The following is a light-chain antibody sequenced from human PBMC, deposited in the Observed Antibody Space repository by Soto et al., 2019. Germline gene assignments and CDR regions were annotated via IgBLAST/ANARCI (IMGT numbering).Light chain of an antibody. CDR3: QQRSNWPLT. V-gene: IGKV3D-20*02. CDR1: QPISSHNY. J-gene: IGKJ4*01. CDR2: GAS. Sequence: EIVLTQSPGTLSLSPGGVATLSCRASQPISSHNYLAWYQQKPGQGPRVLIYGASSRATGIPDRFSGSGSGTDFTLTIRSLEPEDSAVYYCQQRSNWPLTFGGGTKVDIK.